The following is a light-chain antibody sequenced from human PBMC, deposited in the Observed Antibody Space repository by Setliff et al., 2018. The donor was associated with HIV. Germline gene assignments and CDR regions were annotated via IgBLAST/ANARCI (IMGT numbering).Light chain of an antibody. CDR1: SSDVGSYNF. CDR2: GVS. Sequence: QSVLTQPASVSGSPGQSITISCSGTSSDVGSYNFVSWYQQHPGKAPQLIIYGVSQRPSGVSSRFSGSKSGNTASLTISGLQAEDQADYYCCSYTSSLTYVFGTGTKVTV. CDR3: CSYTSSLTYV. J-gene: IGLJ1*01. V-gene: IGLV2-14*03.